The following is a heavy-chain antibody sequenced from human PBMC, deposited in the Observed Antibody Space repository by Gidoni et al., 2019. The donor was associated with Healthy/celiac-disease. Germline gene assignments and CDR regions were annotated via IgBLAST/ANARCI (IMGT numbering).Heavy chain of an antibody. CDR2: IKQDGSEK. V-gene: IGHV3-7*01. D-gene: IGHD4-17*01. J-gene: IGHJ6*02. CDR3: AREGGGMTTVTTTYYYYGMDV. Sequence: EVQLVESGGGLVQPGGSLRLSCAASGFTVSSDWMSWVRQAPGKGLEWVANIKQDGSEKYYVYSVKVRFTISRDNAKNLLYLQMNSLRSEDTAVYYCAREGGGMTTVTTTYYYYGMDVWGQGTTVTVSS. CDR1: GFTVSSDW.